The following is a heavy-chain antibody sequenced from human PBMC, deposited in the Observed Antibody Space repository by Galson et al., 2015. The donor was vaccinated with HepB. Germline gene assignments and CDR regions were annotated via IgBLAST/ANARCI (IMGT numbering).Heavy chain of an antibody. D-gene: IGHD3-10*01. V-gene: IGHV1-18*04. Sequence: SVKVSCKASGGTFSSYGISWVRQAPGQGLEWMGWISAYNGNTNYAQKLQGRVTMTTDTSTSTAYMELRSLRSDDTAVYYCARVTWFGEAYWFDPWGQGTLVTVSS. CDR2: ISAYNGNT. CDR3: ARVTWFGEAYWFDP. J-gene: IGHJ5*02. CDR1: GGTFSSYG.